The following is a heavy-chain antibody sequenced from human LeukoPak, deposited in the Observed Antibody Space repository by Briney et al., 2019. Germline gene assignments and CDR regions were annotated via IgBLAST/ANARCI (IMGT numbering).Heavy chain of an antibody. Sequence: SQTLSLTCAVSGGSISSGGYSWSWIRQPPGKGLEWIGYIYHSGSTYYNPSLKSRVTISVDRSKNQFSLKLSSVTAADTAVYYCAREPPPGYSSSPGVAFDIWGQGTMVTVSS. CDR3: AREPPPGYSSSPGVAFDI. V-gene: IGHV4-30-2*01. CDR2: IYHSGST. D-gene: IGHD6-13*01. J-gene: IGHJ3*02. CDR1: GGSISSGGYS.